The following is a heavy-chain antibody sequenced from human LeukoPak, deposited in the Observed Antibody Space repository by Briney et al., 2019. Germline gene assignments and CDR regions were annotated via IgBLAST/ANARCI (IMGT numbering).Heavy chain of an antibody. CDR2: IKQDGSEK. Sequence: PGGSLRLSCAASGFTFSSYWMSWVRQAPGKGLEWVANIKQDGSEKYYVDSVKGRFTISRDNAKNSLYLQMNSLRAEDTAVYYCARDRSDILTGYNDAFDIWGQGTMVTVSS. CDR3: ARDRSDILTGYNDAFDI. J-gene: IGHJ3*02. V-gene: IGHV3-7*01. CDR1: GFTFSSYW. D-gene: IGHD3-9*01.